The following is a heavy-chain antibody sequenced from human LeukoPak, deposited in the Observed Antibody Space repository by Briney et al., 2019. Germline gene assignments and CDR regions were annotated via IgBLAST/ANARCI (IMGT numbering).Heavy chain of an antibody. V-gene: IGHV4-34*01. CDR3: ARFRRTLVYSNYDNWFDP. D-gene: IGHD4-11*01. J-gene: IGHJ5*02. Sequence: SETLSLTCTVSGGSISGYYWSWIRQPPGKGLEWIGEINHSGSTNYNPSLKSRVTISVGTSKNQFSLKLSSVTAADTAVYYCARFRRTLVYSNYDNWFDPWGQGTLVTVSS. CDR2: INHSGST. CDR1: GGSISGYY.